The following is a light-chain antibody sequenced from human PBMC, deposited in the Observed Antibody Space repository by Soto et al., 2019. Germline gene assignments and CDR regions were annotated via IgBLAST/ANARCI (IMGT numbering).Light chain of an antibody. Sequence: QSVLGQPASMSGSPGQSITIPCSGASSDIGLYNYVSWYQHHPGKAPKLLISEVNIRPSGLSDRFSGSKAGNTASLTISGLQPEDEAYYYCSSLSTTSTPTVFGTGTKVTVL. J-gene: IGLJ1*01. CDR1: SSDIGLYNY. CDR3: SSLSTTSTPTV. V-gene: IGLV2-14*01. CDR2: EVN.